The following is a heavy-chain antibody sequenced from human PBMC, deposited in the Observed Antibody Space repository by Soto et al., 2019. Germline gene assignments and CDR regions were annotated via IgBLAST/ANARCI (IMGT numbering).Heavy chain of an antibody. CDR2: ISGGGENT. Sequence: GGSLRLSCAASGLTFSSYAMSWVRQAPGKGLKWVATISGGGENTYYADSVKGRITISRDNSDNTLYLQMNSLRAEDTAVYYCAKTYYYDSSGYYDCWGQGTLVTVSS. CDR3: AKTYYYDSSGYYDC. V-gene: IGHV3-23*01. J-gene: IGHJ4*02. D-gene: IGHD3-22*01. CDR1: GLTFSSYA.